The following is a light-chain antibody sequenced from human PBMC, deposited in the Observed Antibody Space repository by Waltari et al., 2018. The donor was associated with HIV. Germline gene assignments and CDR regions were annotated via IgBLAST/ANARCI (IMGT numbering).Light chain of an antibody. J-gene: IGLJ2*01. V-gene: IGLV2-8*01. CDR1: SSDVGHYNY. CDR2: EVT. CDR3: SSYADNTGV. Sequence: QSALTQPPSASGSPGQSVTISCTGSSSDVGHYNYVSWYQQHPGKAPKLMIYEVTKRPSWVPDRFAWSKSCNTAPLTVSDLQAEDEADYYCSSYADNTGVFGGGTKLTVL.